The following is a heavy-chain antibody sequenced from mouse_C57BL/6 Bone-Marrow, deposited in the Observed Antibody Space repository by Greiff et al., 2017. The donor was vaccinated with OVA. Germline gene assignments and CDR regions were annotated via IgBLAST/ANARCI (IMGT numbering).Heavy chain of an antibody. J-gene: IGHJ4*01. V-gene: IGHV14-2*01. CDR1: GSNIKDYY. CDR2: IDPEDGET. Sequence: VQLQQSGAELVKPGASVKLSCTASGSNIKDYYMHWVKQRTEQGLEWIGRIDPEDGETNYAPKFQGKATITADTSSNTAYLQLSSLTSEDTAVYYCARSSSPYYYAMDYWGQGTSVTVSS. CDR3: ARSSSPYYYAMDY. D-gene: IGHD1-1*01.